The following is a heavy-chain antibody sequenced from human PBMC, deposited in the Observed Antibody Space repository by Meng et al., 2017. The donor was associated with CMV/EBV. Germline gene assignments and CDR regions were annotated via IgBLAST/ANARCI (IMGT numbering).Heavy chain of an antibody. J-gene: IGHJ4*02. CDR3: ARGHISGYYYPD. D-gene: IGHD3-22*01. Sequence: GESLKISCTASGFTFSSYWMHWVRQAPGKGLVWVSRIYNDGSRTHYADSVEGRFTISRDNAKDTVHLQVDSLSVEDTAVYYCARGHISGYYYPDWGQGTLVTVSS. CDR1: GFTFSSYW. V-gene: IGHV3-74*01. CDR2: IYNDGSRT.